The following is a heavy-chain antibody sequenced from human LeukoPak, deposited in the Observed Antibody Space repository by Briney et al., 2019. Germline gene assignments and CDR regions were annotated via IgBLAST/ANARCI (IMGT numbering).Heavy chain of an antibody. CDR3: ASSLPAPDQVGAYYFDY. V-gene: IGHV4-34*01. J-gene: IGHJ4*02. CDR2: INHSGST. D-gene: IGHD1-26*01. Sequence: ASETLSLTCAVYGGSFSGYYWSWIRQPPGKGLEWIGEINHSGSTNYNPSLKSRVTISVDTSKNQFSLKLSSVTAADTAVYYCASSLPAPDQVGAYYFDYWGQGTLDPVPS. CDR1: GGSFSGYY.